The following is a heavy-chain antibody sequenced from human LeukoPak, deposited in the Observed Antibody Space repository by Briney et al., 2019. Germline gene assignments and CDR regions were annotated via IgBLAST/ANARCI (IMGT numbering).Heavy chain of an antibody. CDR1: GYTFTSYD. Sequence: ASVKVSCKASGYTFTSYDINWVRQAPGQGLEWMGWMNPNSGNTDYAQKFQGRVTLTRNTSISTAYMEVSRLRSEDTAVYYCARGGNDYDISFDYWGQGTLVTVSS. D-gene: IGHD3-9*01. CDR2: MNPNSGNT. CDR3: ARGGNDYDISFDY. V-gene: IGHV1-8*01. J-gene: IGHJ4*02.